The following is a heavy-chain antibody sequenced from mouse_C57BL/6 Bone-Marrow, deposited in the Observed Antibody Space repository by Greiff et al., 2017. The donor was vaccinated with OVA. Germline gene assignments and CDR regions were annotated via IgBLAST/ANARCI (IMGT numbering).Heavy chain of an antibody. Sequence: QVQLQQSGPELVKPGASVTISCKASGYSFTSYYIHWVKQRPGQGLEWIGWIYPGSGNTKYNEKFKGKATLTADTSSSTAYMQLSSLTSEDSAVYYCARLGPSYFDVWGTGTTVTVSS. CDR2: IYPGSGNT. V-gene: IGHV1-66*01. CDR1: GYSFTSYY. CDR3: ARLGPSYFDV. J-gene: IGHJ1*03. D-gene: IGHD3-3*01.